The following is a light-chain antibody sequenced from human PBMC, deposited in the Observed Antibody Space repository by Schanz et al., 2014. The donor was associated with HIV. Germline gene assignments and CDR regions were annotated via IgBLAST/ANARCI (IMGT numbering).Light chain of an antibody. V-gene: IGKV3-15*01. CDR3: QQYTASPRT. CDR2: GVS. Sequence: EIVMTQTPATLSVSPGERATLSCRASQSVSTKLAWYQQKPGQAPRLLTYGVSTRATGIPARFSGSGSGTDFTLTISRLEPEDFAVYYCQQYTASPRTFGQGTKVEIK. CDR1: QSVSTK. J-gene: IGKJ1*01.